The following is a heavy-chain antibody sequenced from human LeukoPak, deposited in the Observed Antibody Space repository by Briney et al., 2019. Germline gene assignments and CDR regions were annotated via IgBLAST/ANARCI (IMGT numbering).Heavy chain of an antibody. CDR1: GFTVSSNY. CDR3: ATRSPTYYDILIGYYPDY. V-gene: IGHV3-66*04. Sequence: GGSLRLSCAASGFTVSSNYMSWVRQAPGKGLEWVSVIYSGGSTYYADSVKGRFTISRDNSKNTLYLQMNSLRAEDTAVYYCATRSPTYYDILIGYYPDYWGQGTLVTVSS. D-gene: IGHD3-9*01. CDR2: IYSGGST. J-gene: IGHJ4*02.